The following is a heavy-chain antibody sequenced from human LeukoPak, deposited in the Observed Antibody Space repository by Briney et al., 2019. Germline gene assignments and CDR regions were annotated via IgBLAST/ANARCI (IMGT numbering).Heavy chain of an antibody. CDR3: ARGKVYSSSWWSSYYYYGMDV. Sequence: PGGSLRLSCAASGFTFSSYSMNWVRQAPGKGLEWVSSISSSSSYIYYADSVKGRFTISRDNAKNSLYLQMNSLRAEDTAVYYCARGKVYSSSWWSSYYYYGMDVWGQGTTVTVSS. D-gene: IGHD6-13*01. CDR1: GFTFSSYS. V-gene: IGHV3-21*01. J-gene: IGHJ6*02. CDR2: ISSSSSYI.